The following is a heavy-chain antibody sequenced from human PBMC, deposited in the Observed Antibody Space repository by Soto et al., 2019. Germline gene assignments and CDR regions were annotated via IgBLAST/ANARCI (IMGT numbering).Heavy chain of an antibody. J-gene: IGHJ4*02. D-gene: IGHD4-4*01. CDR3: AKDVLDYSNGLFYFDY. CDR1: GFTFRSYG. CDR2: ISYDGSNK. Sequence: GGSLRLSCAASGFTFRSYGMYWVRQAPGKGLEWVAVISYDGSNKYYADSVKGRFTISRHNSKNTLYLQMNSLRAEDTAVYYCAKDVLDYSNGLFYFDYWGQGTLVTVSS. V-gene: IGHV3-30*18.